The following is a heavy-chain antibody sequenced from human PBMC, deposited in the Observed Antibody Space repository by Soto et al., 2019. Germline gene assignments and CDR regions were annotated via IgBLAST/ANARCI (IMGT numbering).Heavy chain of an antibody. CDR3: ARVLGLPCIYGDYAGDGDY. V-gene: IGHV1-2*02. D-gene: IGHD4-17*01. CDR2: INPNRGGT. Sequence: ASVKVSCKASGYTFTGYYMQCLEQAPSQWLEGMGWINPNRGGTNCAQQLQGRVTMTRDTSISTAYMELSRLRPDDTAVYYCARVLGLPCIYGDYAGDGDYWGQGTLVTVSS. CDR1: GYTFTGYY. J-gene: IGHJ4*02.